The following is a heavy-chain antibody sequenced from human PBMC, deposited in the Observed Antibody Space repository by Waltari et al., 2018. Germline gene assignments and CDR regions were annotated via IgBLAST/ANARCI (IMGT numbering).Heavy chain of an antibody. CDR3: ASSAYCGGDCYPNDAFDI. D-gene: IGHD2-21*02. CDR2: IYSGGST. Sequence: GETGGGLIQPGGSLRLSCAASGFTVSSNYMSWVRQAPGKGLEWVSVIYSGGSTYYADSVKGRFTISRDNSKNTLYLQMNSLRAEDTAVYYCASSAYCGGDCYPNDAFDIWGQGTMVTVSS. V-gene: IGHV3-53*02. J-gene: IGHJ3*02. CDR1: GFTVSSNY.